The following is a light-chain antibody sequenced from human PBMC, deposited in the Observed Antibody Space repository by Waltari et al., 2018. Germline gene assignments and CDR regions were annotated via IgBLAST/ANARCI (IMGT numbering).Light chain of an antibody. J-gene: IGLJ3*02. CDR3: SSYTSTNTWM. Sequence: QSALTQPASVAGSPGQSITISCTGTSRDVGGYNYVTWYQQHPGKAPKLMIFDVNKRPSGVSNRFSCAKSGNTASLTISGLQAEDEAEYHCSSYTSTNTWMFGGGTKLTVL. V-gene: IGLV2-14*03. CDR1: SRDVGGYNY. CDR2: DVN.